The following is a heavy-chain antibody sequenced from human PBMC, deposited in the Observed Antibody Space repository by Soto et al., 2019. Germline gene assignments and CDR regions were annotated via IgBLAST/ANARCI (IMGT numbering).Heavy chain of an antibody. J-gene: IGHJ4*02. CDR1: GFTFSHYA. D-gene: IGHD6-19*01. V-gene: IGHV3-23*01. CDR3: AKVSTPQWLVPYYFFDY. Sequence: EVQVLESGGGLVQPGGSLRLSCAASGFTFSHYAMTWVRQAPGKGLEWVSAISGTGGSTYYADSVKGRFTISRDNSKHTLYLQMNSLRAEDTAVYYWAKVSTPQWLVPYYFFDYWGQGTLVTVSS. CDR2: ISGTGGST.